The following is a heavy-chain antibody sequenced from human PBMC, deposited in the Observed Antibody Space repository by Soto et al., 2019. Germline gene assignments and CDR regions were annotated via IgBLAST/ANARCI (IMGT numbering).Heavy chain of an antibody. J-gene: IGHJ4*02. V-gene: IGHV3-49*04. CDR3: ARVNYDILNGYYISPYYFDY. D-gene: IGHD3-9*01. Sequence: GGSLRLSCAASGFTVSSNYMSWVRQAPGKGLEWVGFIRIKAYGGTTEYAASVKGRFTISRDDSKSIAYLQMNSLKTEDTAVYYCARVNYDILNGYYISPYYFDYWGQGALVTVSS. CDR2: IRIKAYGGTT. CDR1: GFTVSSNY.